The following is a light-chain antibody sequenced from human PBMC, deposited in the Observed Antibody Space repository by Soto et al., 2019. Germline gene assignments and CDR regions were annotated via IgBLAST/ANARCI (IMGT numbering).Light chain of an antibody. J-gene: IGLJ2*01. CDR2: DAN. Sequence: QSVLTQPPSVSAAPGLKVIISCSGSSSNIGNNYVSWYQQLPGTAPRLLIYDANKRPSEIPDRFSGSKSATSATLGITGLQTGDEADYYCGAWDTSLSGVVFGGGTKVTVL. V-gene: IGLV1-51*01. CDR3: GAWDTSLSGVV. CDR1: SSNIGNNY.